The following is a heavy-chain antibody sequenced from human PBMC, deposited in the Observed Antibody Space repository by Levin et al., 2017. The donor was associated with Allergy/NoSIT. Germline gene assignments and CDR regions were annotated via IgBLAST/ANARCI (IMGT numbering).Heavy chain of an antibody. CDR2: IYYSGST. CDR3: ARLYTYGSRLGDWFDP. V-gene: IGHV4-59*08. Sequence: SETLSLTCTVSGGSISTYYWSWIRQPPGKGLEWIGYIYYSGSTNYNPSLKSRVTISVDTSKNQFSLKLTSVTAADTAVYYCARLYTYGSRLGDWFDPWGQGTLVTVSS. D-gene: IGHD5-18*01. J-gene: IGHJ5*02. CDR1: GGSISTYY.